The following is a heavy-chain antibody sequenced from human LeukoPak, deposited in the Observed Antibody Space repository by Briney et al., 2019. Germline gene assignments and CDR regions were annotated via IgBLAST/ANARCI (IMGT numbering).Heavy chain of an antibody. CDR3: ARGGSGNLPYYFDH. CDR2: INAGNGNT. CDR1: GGTFSSYA. J-gene: IGHJ4*02. D-gene: IGHD1-1*01. Sequence: ASVNVSCKASGGTFSSYAISWVRQAPGQRLEWMGWINAGNGNTKYSQKFQGRVTITRDTSASTAYMEMSSLRSEDTAVYYCARGGSGNLPYYFDHWGQGTLVTVSS. V-gene: IGHV1-3*01.